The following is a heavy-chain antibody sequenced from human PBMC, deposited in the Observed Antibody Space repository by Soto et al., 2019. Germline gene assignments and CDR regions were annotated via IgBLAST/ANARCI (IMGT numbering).Heavy chain of an antibody. CDR1: GASISGFY. V-gene: IGHV4-4*07. CDR3: VRDGTKTLRDWFDT. D-gene: IGHD1-1*01. CDR2: IYATGTT. J-gene: IGHJ5*02. Sequence: SETLSLTCTVSGASISGFYWSWIRKSAGKGLEWIGRIYATGTTDYNPSLKSRVVMSVDTSKKQFSLKLRSVTAADTAVYYCVRDGTKTLRDWFDTWGQGISATVSS.